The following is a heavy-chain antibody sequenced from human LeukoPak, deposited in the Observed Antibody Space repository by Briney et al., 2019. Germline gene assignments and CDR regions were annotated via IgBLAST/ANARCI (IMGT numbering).Heavy chain of an antibody. CDR2: IYSGGST. J-gene: IGHJ3*02. D-gene: IGHD3-10*01. V-gene: IGHV3-66*01. CDR3: ARDRGGYPDAFDI. Sequence: GGSLRLSCAASGFTFSSYAMSWVRQAPGKGLEWVSVIYSGGSTYYADSVKGRFTISRDNSKNTLYLQMNSLRAEDTAVYYCARDRGGYPDAFDIWGQGTMVTVSS. CDR1: GFTFSSYA.